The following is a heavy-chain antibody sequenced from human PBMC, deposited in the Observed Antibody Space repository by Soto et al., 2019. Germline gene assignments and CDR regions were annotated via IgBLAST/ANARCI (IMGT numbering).Heavy chain of an antibody. Sequence: SLSLSCAASGFTFDDYAMHWVRQAPGKGLEWVSGISWNSGSIGYADSVEGRFTISRDNAKNSLYLQMNSLRAEDTALYYCAKAAAAGTRPVAFDIWGQGTMVTVSS. V-gene: IGHV3-9*01. CDR3: AKAAAAGTRPVAFDI. D-gene: IGHD6-13*01. CDR2: ISWNSGSI. CDR1: GFTFDDYA. J-gene: IGHJ3*02.